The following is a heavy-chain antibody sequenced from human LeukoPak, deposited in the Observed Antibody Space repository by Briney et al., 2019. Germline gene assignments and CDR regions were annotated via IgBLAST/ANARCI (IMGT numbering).Heavy chain of an antibody. CDR1: GFTFSTYS. Sequence: GGSLRLSCAASGFTFSTYSINWVRQAPGKGLEWISYISGSSTPIYYADSVKGRFIISRDDAKDSVYLQMNSLRAEDTAVYYCARQWLALDSWGQGTLVTVSS. J-gene: IGHJ4*02. CDR3: ARQWLALDS. D-gene: IGHD6-19*01. V-gene: IGHV3-48*01. CDR2: ISGSSTPI.